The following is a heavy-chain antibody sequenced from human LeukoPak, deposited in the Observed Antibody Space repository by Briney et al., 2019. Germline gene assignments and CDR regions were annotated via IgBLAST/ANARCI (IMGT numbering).Heavy chain of an antibody. Sequence: GGSLRLSCAASGFTFSSYAMSWVRQAPGKGLEWASAISGSGGSTYYADSVKGRFTISRDNSKNTLYLQMNSLRAEDTAVYYCAKDVQWLVRGPAFDIWGQGTMVTVSS. J-gene: IGHJ3*02. CDR1: GFTFSSYA. CDR3: AKDVQWLVRGPAFDI. CDR2: ISGSGGST. D-gene: IGHD6-19*01. V-gene: IGHV3-23*01.